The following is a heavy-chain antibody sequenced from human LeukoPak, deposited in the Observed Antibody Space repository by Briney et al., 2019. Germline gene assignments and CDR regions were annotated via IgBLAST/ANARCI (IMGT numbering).Heavy chain of an antibody. CDR3: AKGAWDVGAMIG. Sequence: GGSLRLSCAASGFTFSSYGMHWVRQAPGKGLEWVAVISYDGSNKYYADSVKGRFTISRDNSKNTLYLQMNSLRAEDTAVYYCAKGAWDVGAMIGWGQGTLVTVSS. CDR2: ISYDGSNK. CDR1: GFTFSSYG. J-gene: IGHJ4*02. V-gene: IGHV3-30*18. D-gene: IGHD1-26*01.